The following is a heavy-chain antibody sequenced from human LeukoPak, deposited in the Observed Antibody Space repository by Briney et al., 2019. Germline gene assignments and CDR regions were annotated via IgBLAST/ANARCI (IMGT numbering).Heavy chain of an antibody. CDR2: INPSGGST. J-gene: IGHJ4*02. V-gene: IGHV1-46*01. D-gene: IGHD6-13*01. Sequence: ASVKVSCKASGYTFTSYYMHWVRQAPGQGLEWMGIINPSGGSTSYAQKFRGRVTMTRDTSTSTVYMELSSLRSEDTAVHYCARDSIAAAGTGFDYWGQGTLVTVSP. CDR1: GYTFTSYY. CDR3: ARDSIAAAGTGFDY.